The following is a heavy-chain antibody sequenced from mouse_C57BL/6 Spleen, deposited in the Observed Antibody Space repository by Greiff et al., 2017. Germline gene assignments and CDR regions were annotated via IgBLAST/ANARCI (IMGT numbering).Heavy chain of an antibody. CDR2: ISSGGSYT. J-gene: IGHJ1*03. V-gene: IGHV5-6*01. Sequence: EVQVVESGGDLVKPGGSLKLSCAASGFTFSSYGMSWVRQTPDKRLEWVATISSGGSYTYYPDSVKGRFTISRDNAKNTLYLQMSSLKSEDTAMYYCARNYGSSGWYFDVWGTGTTVTVSS. CDR1: GFTFSSYG. CDR3: ARNYGSSGWYFDV. D-gene: IGHD1-1*01.